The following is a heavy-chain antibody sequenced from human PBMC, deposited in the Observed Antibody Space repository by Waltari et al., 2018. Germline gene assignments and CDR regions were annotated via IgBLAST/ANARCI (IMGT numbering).Heavy chain of an antibody. CDR1: EFTFRSYA. J-gene: IGHJ6*02. V-gene: IGHV3-30*04. CDR2: ISYNGRNI. CDR3: ARDYCDRTNCHGMDV. D-gene: IGHD3-22*01. Sequence: QVQLVESGGGVVQRGRSLRLSCAASEFTFRSYAMHWVRQAPGKGLVGVEVISYNGRNIYYVDSWKGRFTISRDNSNKTLYLQMNSLRPEDTAVYYCARDYCDRTNCHGMDVWGQGTTVTVSS.